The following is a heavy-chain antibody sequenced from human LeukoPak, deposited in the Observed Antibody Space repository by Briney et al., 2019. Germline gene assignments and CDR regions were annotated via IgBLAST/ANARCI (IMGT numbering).Heavy chain of an antibody. Sequence: GGSLRLSCAASGFTFSSYEMNWARQAPGKGLEWVSYISSSGSTIYYADSVKGRFTISRDNAKNSLYLQMNSLRAEDTAVYYCASLSIAAAGFDYWGQGTLVTVSS. CDR1: GFTFSSYE. J-gene: IGHJ4*02. CDR2: ISSSGSTI. V-gene: IGHV3-48*03. D-gene: IGHD6-13*01. CDR3: ASLSIAAAGFDY.